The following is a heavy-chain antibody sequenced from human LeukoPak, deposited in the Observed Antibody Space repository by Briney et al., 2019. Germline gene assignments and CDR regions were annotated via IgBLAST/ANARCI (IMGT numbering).Heavy chain of an antibody. J-gene: IGHJ4*02. D-gene: IGHD1-26*01. CDR3: AKRSSGSYSSTPFDD. V-gene: IGHV3-23*01. CDR1: GFTFSSYA. Sequence: GGSLRLSCAASGFTFSSYAMSWVRQAPGKGLEWVSAISGSGGSTYYADSVKGRFTISRDSSKNTLYLQMNSLRAEDTAVYYCAKRSSGSYSSTPFDDRGQGTLVTVSS. CDR2: ISGSGGST.